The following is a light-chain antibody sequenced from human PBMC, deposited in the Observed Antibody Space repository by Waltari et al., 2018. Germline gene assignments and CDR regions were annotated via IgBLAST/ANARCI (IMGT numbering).Light chain of an antibody. Sequence: QSALTQPASVSGSPGQSITISCTGTSSDIGGYNYVSWYQQGPGKAPKLIIYDVSNRPSGFSRRFSGSKSGNTASLTISGLQAEDEANYYCSSYIDSSTLELFGGGTSLTVL. J-gene: IGLJ2*01. CDR1: SSDIGGYNY. CDR2: DVS. V-gene: IGLV2-14*03. CDR3: SSYIDSSTLEL.